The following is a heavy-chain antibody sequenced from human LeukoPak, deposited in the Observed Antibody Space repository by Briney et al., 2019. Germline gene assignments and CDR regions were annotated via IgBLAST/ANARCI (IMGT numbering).Heavy chain of an antibody. CDR3: AKDLTKQEPLWFGELTYYFDY. J-gene: IGHJ4*02. Sequence: PGGSLRLSCAASGFTFSSYAMSWVRQAPGKGLEWVSAISGSGGSTYYADSVKGRFTISRDNSKNTLYLQMNSLRAEDTAVYYCAKDLTKQEPLWFGELTYYFDYWGQGTLVTVSS. CDR1: GFTFSSYA. V-gene: IGHV3-23*01. D-gene: IGHD3-10*01. CDR2: ISGSGGST.